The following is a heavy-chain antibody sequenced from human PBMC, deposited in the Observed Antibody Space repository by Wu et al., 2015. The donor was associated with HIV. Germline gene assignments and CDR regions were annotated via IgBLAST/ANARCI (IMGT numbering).Heavy chain of an antibody. J-gene: IGHJ4*02. CDR1: GGTFTSYT. V-gene: IGHV1-69*13. CDR3: ATSVGVRQQLVDI. Sequence: QVQLVQSGAEVKKPESSVRVSCTASGGTFTSYTFTWVRQAPGQGLEWMGRINPNFGSSFSAPAFHGRLTMTADESTRTTYMEMSGLRSDDTATYYCATSVGVRQQLVDIWGQGTLVTVSS. CDR2: INPNFGSS. D-gene: IGHD1-26*01.